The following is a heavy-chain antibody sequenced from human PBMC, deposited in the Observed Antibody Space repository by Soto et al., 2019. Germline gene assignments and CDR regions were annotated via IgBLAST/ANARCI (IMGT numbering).Heavy chain of an antibody. Sequence: SETLSLTCAVYGGSFSGYYWSWIRQPPGKGLEWIGEINHSGSTNYNPSLKSRVNISVDTSKNQFSLKLTSVTAADTAVYYCATTNGSHTLFGPGGQGTRVTFPS. CDR1: GGSFSGYY. D-gene: IGHD1-1*01. CDR2: INHSGST. V-gene: IGHV4-34*01. J-gene: IGHJ5*02. CDR3: ATTNGSHTLFGP.